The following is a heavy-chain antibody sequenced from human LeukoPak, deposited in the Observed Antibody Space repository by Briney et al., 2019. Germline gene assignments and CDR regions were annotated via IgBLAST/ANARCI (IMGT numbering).Heavy chain of an antibody. J-gene: IGHJ1*01. CDR1: GYTLTELS. CDR3: ATVYADYDILFQH. CDR2: FDPEDGET. D-gene: IGHD4-17*01. V-gene: IGHV1-24*01. Sequence: ASVKVSCKVSGYTLTELSMHWVRQAPGKGLEWMGGFDPEDGETIYAQKFQGGVTMTEDTSTDTAYMELSSLRSEDTAVYYCATVYADYDILFQHWGQGTLVTVSS.